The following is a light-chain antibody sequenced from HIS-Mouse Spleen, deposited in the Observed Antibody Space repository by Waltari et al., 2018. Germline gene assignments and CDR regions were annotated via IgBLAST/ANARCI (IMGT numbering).Light chain of an antibody. CDR1: ALPTKY. CDR2: EDS. CDR3: YSTDSSGNHRV. V-gene: IGLV3-10*01. J-gene: IGLJ2*01. Sequence: SYELTQPPSASVSPGQTAWITCSADALPTKYASGYQQKSGQAPVLVIYEDSKRPSGIPERFSGSSSGTMATLTISGAQVEDEADYYCYSTDSSGNHRVFGGGTKLTVL.